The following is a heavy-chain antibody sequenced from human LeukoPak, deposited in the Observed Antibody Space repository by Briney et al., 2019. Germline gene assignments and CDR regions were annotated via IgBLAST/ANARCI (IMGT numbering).Heavy chain of an antibody. D-gene: IGHD1-1*01. Sequence: SETLSLTCTVSGGSISSYYWSWIRQPPGKGLEWIGYIYYSGSTNYNPSLKSRVTISVDTSKNQFSLKLSSVTAADTPVYYCARANGQLRWGQGTLVTVSS. J-gene: IGHJ4*02. CDR3: ARANGQLR. CDR1: GGSISSYY. V-gene: IGHV4-59*01. CDR2: IYYSGST.